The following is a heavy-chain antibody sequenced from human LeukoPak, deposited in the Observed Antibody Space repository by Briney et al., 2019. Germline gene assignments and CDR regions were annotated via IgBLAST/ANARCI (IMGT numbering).Heavy chain of an antibody. V-gene: IGHV4-59*01. CDR2: IYYSGST. CDR1: GGSISSYY. J-gene: IGHJ4*02. CDR3: ARGNCSGGSCYVTY. Sequence: PSETLSLTCTVSGGSISSYYWSWIRQPPGKGLEWIGYIYYSGSTSYNPSLKSRVTISVDTSKNQFSLKLSSMTAADTAVYYCARGNCSGGSCYVTYWGQGTLVTVSS. D-gene: IGHD2-15*01.